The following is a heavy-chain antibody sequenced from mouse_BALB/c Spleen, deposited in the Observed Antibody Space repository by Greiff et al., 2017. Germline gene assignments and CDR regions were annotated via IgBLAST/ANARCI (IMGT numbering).Heavy chain of an antibody. CDR3: ARDYGSSLAWLAY. D-gene: IGHD1-1*01. J-gene: IGHJ3*01. V-gene: IGHV1-14*01. CDR2: INPYNDGT. CDR1: GYTFTSYV. Sequence: EVQLQQSGPELVKPGASVKMSCKASGYTFTSYVMHWVKQKPGQGLEWIGYINPYNDGTKYNEKFKGKATLTSDKSSSTAYMELSSLTSEDSAVYYCARDYGSSLAWLAYWGQGTLVTVSA.